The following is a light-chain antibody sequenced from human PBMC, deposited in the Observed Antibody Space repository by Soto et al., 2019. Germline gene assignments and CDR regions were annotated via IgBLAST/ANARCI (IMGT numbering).Light chain of an antibody. CDR2: GVS. V-gene: IGLV2-14*01. Sequence: QSALTQPASVSESPGRSITIYCTGTSSDVGGYKYVSWYQQHPGKAPKLMIYGVSTRPSGVSNRFSGSKSGNTASLTISGLQAEDEADYYCSSYPSSSSHYVFGTGTKVTVL. J-gene: IGLJ1*01. CDR3: SSYPSSSSHYV. CDR1: SSDVGGYKY.